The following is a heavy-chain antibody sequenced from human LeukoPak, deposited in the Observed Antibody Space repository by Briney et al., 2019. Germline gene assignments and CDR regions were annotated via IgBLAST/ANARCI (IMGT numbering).Heavy chain of an antibody. CDR2: IHAGTGDT. V-gene: IGHV1-2*02. J-gene: IGHJ4*02. Sequence: ASVKVSCKASGYTFTGHYMHWVRQAPGRGLEWMGWIHAGTGDTNYAQKFQGRFTMTRDTSISTLYMELNRLTSDDTAVYFCARDENWGPDYWGQGTLVTVSS. CDR1: GYTFTGHY. CDR3: ARDENWGPDY. D-gene: IGHD7-27*01.